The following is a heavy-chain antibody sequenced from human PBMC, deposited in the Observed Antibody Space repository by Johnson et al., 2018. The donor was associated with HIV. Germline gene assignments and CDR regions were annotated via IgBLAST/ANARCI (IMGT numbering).Heavy chain of an antibody. CDR1: GFTFDDYA. D-gene: IGHD3-3*01. V-gene: IGHV3-9*01. CDR2: ISWNSGSI. Sequence: QLVESGGGLVQPGRSLRLSCAASGFTFDDYAMHWVRQAPGKGLEWVSGISWNSGSIGYADSVKGRFTISRDNAKNSLYLQMNSLRAEDTALYYCAREEVTIFGVAYDAFDIWGQGTMVTVSS. CDR3: AREEVTIFGVAYDAFDI. J-gene: IGHJ3*02.